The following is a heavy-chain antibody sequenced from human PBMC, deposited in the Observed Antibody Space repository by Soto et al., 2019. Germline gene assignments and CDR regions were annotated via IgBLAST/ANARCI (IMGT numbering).Heavy chain of an antibody. CDR2: IYSAGNT. J-gene: IGHJ6*02. CDR3: ARDLTVTHNVYGMDV. V-gene: IGHV3-53*01. D-gene: IGHD4-17*01. CDR1: EFTVSSSY. Sequence: SQRLSCVVSEFTVSSSYMWWFHQKPGKWLEWVSIIYSAGNTYYADSVKGRFTISRDNSKNMLYLEMSSLRAEDTGVYYCARDLTVTHNVYGMDVWGQGTTVTVS.